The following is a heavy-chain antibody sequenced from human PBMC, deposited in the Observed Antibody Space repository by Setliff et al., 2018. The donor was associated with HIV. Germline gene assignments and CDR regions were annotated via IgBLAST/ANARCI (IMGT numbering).Heavy chain of an antibody. D-gene: IGHD6-13*01. CDR2: VYYTGKT. Sequence: PSETLSLTCSVSGVSIVSGGFYFSWIRQHPGKGLEWLGTVYYTGKTYYNPSLQSRLTMSADTSKNQLYLKMNSVTAADTAIYYCARVPTSSWYVTTQRTKEYFHHWGQGTLVTVSS. CDR3: ARVPTSSWYVTTQRTKEYFHH. V-gene: IGHV4-31*03. J-gene: IGHJ1*01. CDR1: GVSIVSGGFY.